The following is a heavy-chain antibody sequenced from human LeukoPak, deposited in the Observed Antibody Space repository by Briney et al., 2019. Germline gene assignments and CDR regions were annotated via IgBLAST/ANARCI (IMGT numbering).Heavy chain of an antibody. V-gene: IGHV4-31*02. CDR2: IYYSGNT. CDR3: VRSTVPYYFDY. CDR1: GGSISSGGYY. Sequence: SETLSLTCTVSGGSISSGGYYWSWIRQRPGKDLEWIGYIYYSGNTYYNPSLKSRVTISVDTSKNQFSLKLNSVTASDTAVYYCVRSTVPYYFDYWGQGTLVTVSS. D-gene: IGHD4-17*01. J-gene: IGHJ4*01.